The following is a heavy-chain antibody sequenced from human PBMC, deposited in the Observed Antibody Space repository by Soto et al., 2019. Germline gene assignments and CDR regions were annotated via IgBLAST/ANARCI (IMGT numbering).Heavy chain of an antibody. CDR2: ISGSGGNST. CDR1: GFTFSTYA. V-gene: IGHV3-23*01. D-gene: IGHD2-15*01. J-gene: IGHJ4*02. CDR3: AKGGGSCCFEY. Sequence: EVQLLESVGGLVQPGGSLRLSCAASGFTFSTYAMSWVRQGPGKGLEWVSAISGSGGNSTFYGDSVKGRFTISRDNSKNTLYLQMNSLGAEDTAVYYCAKGGGSCCFEYWGQGTLVTVSS.